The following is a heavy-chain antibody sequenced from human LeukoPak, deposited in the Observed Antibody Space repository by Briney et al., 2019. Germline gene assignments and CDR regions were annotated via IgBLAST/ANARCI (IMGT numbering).Heavy chain of an antibody. CDR3: ARHSGSGSESRPFDP. J-gene: IGHJ5*02. CDR2: IYYTGRT. V-gene: IGHV4-39*01. D-gene: IGHD3-10*01. Sequence: PSETLSLTCSVSGGSVTSGGFYWGWLRQPPGKGPEWIATIYYTGRTYYNPSLKSRVNISIDTSKNQFSLRMTSVTATDTAVYHCARHSGSGSESRPFDPWGQGTLVTVSS. CDR1: GGSVTSGGFY.